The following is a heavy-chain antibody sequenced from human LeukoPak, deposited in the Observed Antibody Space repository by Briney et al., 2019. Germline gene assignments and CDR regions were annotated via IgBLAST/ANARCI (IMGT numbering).Heavy chain of an antibody. CDR1: GFTVSSNY. Sequence: GGSLRLSCAASGFTVSSNYMSWVRQAPGKGLEWVAVISYDGSNKYYADSVKGRFTISRDNSKNTLYLQMSSLRAEDTAVYYCARSSTVTLYFDYWGQGTLVTVSS. D-gene: IGHD4-17*01. V-gene: IGHV3-30*14. CDR2: ISYDGSNK. CDR3: ARSSTVTLYFDY. J-gene: IGHJ4*02.